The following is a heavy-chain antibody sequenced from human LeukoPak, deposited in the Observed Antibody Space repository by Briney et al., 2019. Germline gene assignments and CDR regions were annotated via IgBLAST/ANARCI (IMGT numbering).Heavy chain of an antibody. Sequence: GGSLRLSCAASGFTFSSYAMSWVRQAPGKGLEWVSAISGSGGSTYYADSMKGRFTISRDNSKNTLYLQMNSLRAEDTAVYYCAKDQLDLTAFDIWGQGTMVTVSS. J-gene: IGHJ3*02. CDR2: ISGSGGST. V-gene: IGHV3-23*01. CDR1: GFTFSSYA. D-gene: IGHD2-2*01. CDR3: AKDQLDLTAFDI.